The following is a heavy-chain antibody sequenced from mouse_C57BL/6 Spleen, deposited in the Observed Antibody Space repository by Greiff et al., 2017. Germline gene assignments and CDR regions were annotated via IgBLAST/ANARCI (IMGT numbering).Heavy chain of an antibody. CDR2: ISDGGSYT. CDR3: ARIGLGPDYAMDY. J-gene: IGHJ4*01. D-gene: IGHD4-1*01. V-gene: IGHV5-4*03. CDR1: GFTFSSYA. Sequence: EVKLMESGGGLVKPGGSLKLSCAASGFTFSSYAMSWVRQTPEKRLEWVATISDGGSYTYYPDNVKGRFTISRDNAKNNLYLQMSHLKSEDTAMYYCARIGLGPDYAMDYWGQGTSVTVSS.